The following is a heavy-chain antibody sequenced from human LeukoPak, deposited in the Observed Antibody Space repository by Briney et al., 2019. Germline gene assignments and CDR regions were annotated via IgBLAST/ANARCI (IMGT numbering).Heavy chain of an antibody. CDR1: GGSFSGYY. CDR3: ARGPGLYCSGGSCYYNYYYGMDV. D-gene: IGHD2-15*01. Sequence: SETLSLTCAVYGGSFSGYYWSWIRQPPGKGLEWIGEINHSGSTNYNPSLKSRVTISVDTSKNQFSLKLSSVTAADTAVYYCARGPGLYCSGGSCYYNYYYGMDVWSQGTTVTVSS. CDR2: INHSGST. V-gene: IGHV4-34*01. J-gene: IGHJ6*02.